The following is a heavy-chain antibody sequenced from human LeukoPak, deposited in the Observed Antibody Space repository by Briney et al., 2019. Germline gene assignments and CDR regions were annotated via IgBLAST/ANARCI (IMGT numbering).Heavy chain of an antibody. Sequence: GESLKISCKGSGYSFSTYWIAWVRQLPGKGLEWMGIIYPGDSDTRYSPSFQGQVTISADKSISTAYLQWSSLKASDTAMYFCARLSDYWGQGTLVTVSS. CDR3: ARLSDY. V-gene: IGHV5-51*01. CDR1: GYSFSTYW. CDR2: IYPGDSDT. J-gene: IGHJ4*02.